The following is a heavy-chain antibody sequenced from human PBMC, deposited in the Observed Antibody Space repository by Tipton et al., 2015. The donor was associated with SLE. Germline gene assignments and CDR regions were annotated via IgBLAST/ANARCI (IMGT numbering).Heavy chain of an antibody. CDR1: GYTFTSYY. J-gene: IGHJ4*02. CDR3: ARVGIAAAFYY. Sequence: QLVQSGAEVKKPGASVKVSCRASGYTFTSYYMHWVRQAPGQGLEWMGIINPSGGSTSYAQKFQGRVTMTRDTSTSTVYMELSSLRSEDTAVYYCARVGIAAAFYYWGQGTLVTVSS. V-gene: IGHV1-46*01. CDR2: INPSGGST. D-gene: IGHD6-13*01.